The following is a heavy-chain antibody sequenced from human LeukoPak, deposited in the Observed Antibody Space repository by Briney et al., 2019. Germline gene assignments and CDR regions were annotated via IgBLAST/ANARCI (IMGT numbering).Heavy chain of an antibody. V-gene: IGHV3-9*01. CDR1: GFTFDDYA. CDR2: INWNSDSI. Sequence: GGSLRLSCAVSGFTFDDYAMHWVRQVPGKGLEWVSGINWNSDSIGYADSVKGRFTTSRDNAKNSLYLQMNSLRAEDTAVYYCARKNGLDYWGQGTLVTVSS. J-gene: IGHJ4*02. CDR3: ARKNGLDY.